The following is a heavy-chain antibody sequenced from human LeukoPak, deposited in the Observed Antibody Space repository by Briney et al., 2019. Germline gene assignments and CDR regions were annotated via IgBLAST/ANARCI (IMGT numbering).Heavy chain of an antibody. D-gene: IGHD5-18*01. Sequence: ASVKVSCKASGYTFTGYYMHWVRQAPGQGLEWMGWINPNNGGTNYAQKFQGRVTMTRDTSISTAYMELSSLRSDDTAVYYCAKGLDTDMLLPRPPIDYWGQGTLVTVSS. CDR2: INPNNGGT. J-gene: IGHJ4*02. V-gene: IGHV1-2*02. CDR3: AKGLDTDMLLPRPPIDY. CDR1: GYTFTGYY.